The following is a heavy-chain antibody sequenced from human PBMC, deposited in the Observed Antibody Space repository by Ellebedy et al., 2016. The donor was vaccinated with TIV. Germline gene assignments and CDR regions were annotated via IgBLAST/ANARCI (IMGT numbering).Heavy chain of an antibody. CDR2: ISSSSSYI. D-gene: IGHD3-9*01. Sequence: GESLKISCAASGFTFSNYSMNWVRQAPGKRLEWVSSISSSSSYIYYADSVKGRFIISRDNAKNSLYLQMNSLRAEDTAGYYCARDTSRNYDILTGYYTPYYYGMDVWGQGTTVTVSS. CDR1: GFTFSNYS. J-gene: IGHJ6*02. CDR3: ARDTSRNYDILTGYYTPYYYGMDV. V-gene: IGHV3-21*01.